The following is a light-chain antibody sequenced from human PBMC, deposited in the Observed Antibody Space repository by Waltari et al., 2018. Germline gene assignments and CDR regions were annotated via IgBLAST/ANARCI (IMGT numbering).Light chain of an antibody. V-gene: IGKV1-5*03. CDR1: QNIDDW. Sequence: DIQMTPSPSTLSASVGDRVTITCRASQNIDDWLAWFQQKEGKAPNLLVYQVSKLQYEVPSRFSGSGSGTEFTLISSSLQPDDFATYFCQQYSVSPWTFGQGTKVEI. J-gene: IGKJ1*01. CDR3: QQYSVSPWT. CDR2: QVS.